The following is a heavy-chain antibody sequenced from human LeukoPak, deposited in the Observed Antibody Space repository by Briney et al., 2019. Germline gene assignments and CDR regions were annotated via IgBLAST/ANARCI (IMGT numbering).Heavy chain of an antibody. CDR2: IYTGGYT. CDR3: ARGTGHDAFDI. CDR1: GFTVSSSF. D-gene: IGHD3/OR15-3a*01. V-gene: IGHV3-66*01. Sequence: PGRSLRLSCAASGFTVSSSFMSWVRQAPGKGLEWASVIYTGGYTYYADSVKGRFTISRDNSKNTLYLQMNSLRAEDTAVYYCARGTGHDAFDIWGQGTMVTVSS. J-gene: IGHJ3*02.